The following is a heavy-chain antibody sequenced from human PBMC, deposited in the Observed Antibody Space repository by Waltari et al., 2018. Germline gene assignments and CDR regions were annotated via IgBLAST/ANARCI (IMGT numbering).Heavy chain of an antibody. J-gene: IGHJ4*02. V-gene: IGHV3-7*01. CDR1: EFTFAYYW. Sequence: EVQLVESGGGLVQPGGSLRLSCAASEFTFAYYWVTWVRQAPGKGLEWVANIKEDGSETYYVDSVKGRFTISRDNAKNSLHLQMSSLRVEDTAVYYCSTQSWSNFEYWGQGTLVTVSS. CDR2: IKEDGSET. D-gene: IGHD3-3*01. CDR3: STQSWSNFEY.